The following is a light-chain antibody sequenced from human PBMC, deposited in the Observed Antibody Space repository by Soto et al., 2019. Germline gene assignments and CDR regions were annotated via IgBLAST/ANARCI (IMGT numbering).Light chain of an antibody. CDR3: QQYYIFPLA. V-gene: IGKV1D-8*01. CDR1: QGVSTY. Sequence: VLWMTQSPSLLSGCTVERGTITCRTSQGVSTYVAWYQQKPGKPPKPLIYAASTLHSGVPARFSGSGSGTDFTLTISGLQSEDFATYYCQQYYIFPLAFGGGTKVDIK. J-gene: IGKJ4*01. CDR2: AAS.